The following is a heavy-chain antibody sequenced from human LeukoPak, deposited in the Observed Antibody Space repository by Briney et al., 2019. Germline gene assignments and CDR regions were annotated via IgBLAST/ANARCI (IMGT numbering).Heavy chain of an antibody. Sequence: PGGSLRLSCAASGFSVSSNYMNWVRQAPGKGLEWVSVIYSGDSGGSTYYADSVKGRFTISRDNSKNTLYLQMNSLRAEDTAVYYCARDLLGVPDYWGQGTLVTVSS. V-gene: IGHV3-66*01. CDR3: ARDLLGVPDY. D-gene: IGHD2-8*01. CDR2: IYSGDSGGST. J-gene: IGHJ4*02. CDR1: GFSVSSNY.